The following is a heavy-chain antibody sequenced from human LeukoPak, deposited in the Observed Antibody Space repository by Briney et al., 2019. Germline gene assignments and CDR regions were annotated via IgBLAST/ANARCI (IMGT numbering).Heavy chain of an antibody. D-gene: IGHD2-15*01. J-gene: IGHJ4*02. Sequence: SVKVSCKASGGTFSSYAISWVRQAPGQGLEWMGGIILIFGTANYAQKFQGRVTITADESTSTAYMELSSLRSEDTAVYYCARGTPRGYCSGGSCYGYYFDYWGQGTLVTVSS. CDR2: IILIFGTA. CDR1: GGTFSSYA. CDR3: ARGTPRGYCSGGSCYGYYFDY. V-gene: IGHV1-69*13.